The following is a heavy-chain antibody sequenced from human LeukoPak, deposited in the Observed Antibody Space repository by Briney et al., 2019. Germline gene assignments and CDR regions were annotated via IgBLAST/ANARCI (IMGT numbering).Heavy chain of an antibody. J-gene: IGHJ4*02. D-gene: IGHD2-2*02. Sequence: SETLSLTCTVSGGSISSSSYYWGWIRQPPGKGLEWIGSIYYGGSTGNTYHNPSLKSRVTISLDTSKNQFSLKLTSVTAADTAVYYCARDLGYCSSTSCYTGPFDYWGQGTLVTVSS. CDR1: GGSISSSSYY. CDR3: ARDLGYCSSTSCYTGPFDY. V-gene: IGHV4-39*07. CDR2: IYYGGSTGNT.